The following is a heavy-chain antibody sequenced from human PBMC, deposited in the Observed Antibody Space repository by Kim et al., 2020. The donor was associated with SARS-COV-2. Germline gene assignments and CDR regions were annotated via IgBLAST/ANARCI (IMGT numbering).Heavy chain of an antibody. CDR2: INQDGSEK. D-gene: IGHD3-22*01. V-gene: IGHV3-7*01. CDR1: GFAFSSHW. J-gene: IGHJ4*02. CDR3: STSSRGTYGYDYTGVPDY. Sequence: GGSLRLSCAASGFAFSSHWMSWVRQAPGKGLEWMANINQDGSEKHYVDSVQGRFTISRDNARNSLFLQMNSLRAEDTALYYCSTSSRGTYGYDYTGVPDYWGKGTLVTVS.